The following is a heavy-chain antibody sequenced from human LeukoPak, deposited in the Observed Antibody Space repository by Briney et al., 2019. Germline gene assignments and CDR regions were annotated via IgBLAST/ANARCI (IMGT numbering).Heavy chain of an antibody. CDR3: AKGRGNSYGYLDY. Sequence: GGSLRLSCAASELTFSSYAMSWVRKAPGKGLEWVSSISGGGGSVYSADSVKGRFTISRDNSKNTLYLQMNSLRAEDTAVYYCAKGRGNSYGYLDYWGQGTLVTVSS. J-gene: IGHJ4*02. V-gene: IGHV3-23*01. CDR2: ISGGGGSV. D-gene: IGHD5-18*01. CDR1: ELTFSSYA.